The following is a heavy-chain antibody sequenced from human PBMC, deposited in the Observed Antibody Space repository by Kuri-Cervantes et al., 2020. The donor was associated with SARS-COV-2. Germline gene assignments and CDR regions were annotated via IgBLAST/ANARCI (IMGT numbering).Heavy chain of an antibody. J-gene: IGHJ6*02. Sequence: ASVKVSCKTSGYTFANYYIYWVRQAPGQGLEWVAMINPSGGATVYEQKLQGRVTMTTDTSTSTAYMELRSLRSDDTAVYYCARGDFYFYYGMDVWGQGTTVTVSS. D-gene: IGHD3-16*01. CDR3: ARGDFYFYYGMDV. CDR1: GYTFANYY. CDR2: INPSGGAT. V-gene: IGHV1-46*04.